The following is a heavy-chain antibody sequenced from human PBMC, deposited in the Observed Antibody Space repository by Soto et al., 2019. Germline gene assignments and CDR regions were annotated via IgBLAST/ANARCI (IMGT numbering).Heavy chain of an antibody. CDR1: GFTFNRNA. J-gene: IGHJ3*01. D-gene: IGHD3-16*01. CDR3: AKNRDYDYDAFDV. V-gene: IGHV3-23*01. CDR2: ITGNSAFT. Sequence: PGGSLRLSCAGSGFTFNRNAMSWVRQAPGKRLEWVSGITGNSAFTYYADSVKGRFTISRDNSKNTLYLQINTLRVEDTAVYYCAKNRDYDYDAFDVWGQGTVVTV.